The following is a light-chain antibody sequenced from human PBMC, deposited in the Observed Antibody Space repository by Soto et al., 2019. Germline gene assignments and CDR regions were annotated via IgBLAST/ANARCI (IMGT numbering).Light chain of an antibody. CDR2: EVS. Sequence: QSALTQPPSASGSPGQSVTISCTGTSSDVGGYNYVSWYQQHPGKAPKLMIYEVSKRPSGVPDRFSGSKSGNTASLTVSGLQAEDEADYYCSSYAGCNNVRVFGGGTKPTVL. CDR3: SSYAGCNNVRV. V-gene: IGLV2-8*01. CDR1: SSDVGGYNY. J-gene: IGLJ3*02.